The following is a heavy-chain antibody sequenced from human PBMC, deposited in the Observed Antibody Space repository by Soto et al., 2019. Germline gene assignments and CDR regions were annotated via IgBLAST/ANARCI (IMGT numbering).Heavy chain of an antibody. CDR3: ARGGITVTSVVRFDP. CDR1: GGSISSGGHS. D-gene: IGHD4-17*01. J-gene: IGHJ5*02. Sequence: QLQLQESGSGLVKPSQTLSLTCGVSGGSISSGGHSWNWIRQPPGKGLEWIGNIYPTGSTYYNPSLKSRVTISVDKSKNQFSLTLNSVTAADTAVYYCARGGITVTSVVRFDPWGQGALVTVSS. CDR2: IYPTGST. V-gene: IGHV4-30-2*01.